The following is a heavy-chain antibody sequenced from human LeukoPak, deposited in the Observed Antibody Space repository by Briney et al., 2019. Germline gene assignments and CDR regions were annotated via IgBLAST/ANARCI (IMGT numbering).Heavy chain of an antibody. CDR1: GFTFSSYA. CDR2: VSSNGGST. V-gene: IGHV3-64*01. J-gene: IGHJ3*02. Sequence: GGSLRLSCAASGFTFSSYAMHWVRQAPGKGLEYVSAVSSNGGSTYYANSVKGRFTISRDNSKNTLYLQMGSLRAEDMAVYYCARAGGSGYSYGSAFDIWGQGTMVTVSS. D-gene: IGHD5-18*01. CDR3: ARAGGSGYSYGSAFDI.